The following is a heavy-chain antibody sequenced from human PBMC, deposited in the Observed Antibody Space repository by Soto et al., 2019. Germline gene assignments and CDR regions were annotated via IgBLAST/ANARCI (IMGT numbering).Heavy chain of an antibody. V-gene: IGHV3-23*01. D-gene: IGHD3-10*01. CDR3: AKDFSYGSGSSGWGEAFDI. Sequence: HPGGSLRLSCAASGFTFSSYAMSWVRQAPGKGLEWVSAISGSGGSTYYADSVKGRFTISRDNSKNTLYLQMNSLRAEDTAVYYCAKDFSYGSGSSGWGEAFDIWGEGTMGTVSS. CDR2: ISGSGGST. CDR1: GFTFSSYA. J-gene: IGHJ3*02.